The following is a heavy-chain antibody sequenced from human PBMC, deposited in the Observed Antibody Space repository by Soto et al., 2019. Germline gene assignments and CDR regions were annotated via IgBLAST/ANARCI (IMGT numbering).Heavy chain of an antibody. D-gene: IGHD3-10*01. CDR1: GGSISSYY. J-gene: IGHJ5*02. Sequence: SETLSLTCTVSGGSISSYYWSWIRQPPGKGLEWIGYIYYSGSTNYNPPLKSRVTISVDTSKNQFSLKLSSVTAADTAVYYCAREFAGEVWPWGQGTLVTVSS. V-gene: IGHV4-59*01. CDR2: IYYSGST. CDR3: AREFAGEVWP.